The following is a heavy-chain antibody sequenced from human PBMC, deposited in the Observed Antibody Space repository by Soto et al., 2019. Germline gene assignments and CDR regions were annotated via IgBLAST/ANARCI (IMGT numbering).Heavy chain of an antibody. CDR3: ARARSSVPSRRXIGYYGMDV. J-gene: IGHJ6*02. Sequence: QVQLQQWGAGLLKPSETLSLTCVVNGGSFSGYYWSWVRLPPGKGLEWIGEINHSGITDSNPSLKSRVTISVDGSRNQFSLNLTSVTAADTAVYFCARARSSVPSRRXIGYYGMDVWGHGTTVTVSS. CDR2: INHSGIT. D-gene: IGHD2-2*03. V-gene: IGHV4-34*01. CDR1: GGSFSGYY.